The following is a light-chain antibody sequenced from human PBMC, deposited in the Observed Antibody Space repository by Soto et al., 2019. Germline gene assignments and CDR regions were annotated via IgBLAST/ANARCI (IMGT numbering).Light chain of an antibody. J-gene: IGKJ3*01. Sequence: PGERVTLSCRASQSVSSSYLTWYQQKPGQAPRLLTYGASTRATSIPARFSGSGSGTDFTLTISSLQPEDFAVYYCQQDYTRFTFGPGTKVDIK. CDR2: GAS. CDR1: QSVSSSY. CDR3: QQDYTRFT. V-gene: IGKV3D-7*01.